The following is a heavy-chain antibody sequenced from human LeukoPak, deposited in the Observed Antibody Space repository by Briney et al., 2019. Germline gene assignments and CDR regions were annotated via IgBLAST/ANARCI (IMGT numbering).Heavy chain of an antibody. Sequence: PSETLSLTCTVSGGSISSYYWSWIRQPPGKGLEWIGYIYYSGGTNYNPSLKSRVTISVDTSKNQFSLKLSSVTAADTAVYYCARVDGYCSSTSCPYNWFDPWGQGTLVTVSS. D-gene: IGHD2-2*01. CDR1: GGSISSYY. CDR2: IYYSGGT. V-gene: IGHV4-59*01. CDR3: ARVDGYCSSTSCPYNWFDP. J-gene: IGHJ5*02.